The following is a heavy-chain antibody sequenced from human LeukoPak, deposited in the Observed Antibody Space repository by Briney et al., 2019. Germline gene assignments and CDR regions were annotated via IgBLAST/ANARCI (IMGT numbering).Heavy chain of an antibody. CDR3: TRSPYSSSWTFEY. CDR2: IKSKTDGGTT. D-gene: IGHD6-13*01. CDR1: GFTFSNAW. Sequence: GGSLRLSCAASGFTFSNAWMSWVRQAPGKGLEWVGRIKSKTDGGTTDYAAPVKGRFTISRDNAKNTLYLHMHSLRPEDTAVYYCTRSPYSSSWTFEYWGQGTLVSVPS. V-gene: IGHV3-15*05. J-gene: IGHJ4*02.